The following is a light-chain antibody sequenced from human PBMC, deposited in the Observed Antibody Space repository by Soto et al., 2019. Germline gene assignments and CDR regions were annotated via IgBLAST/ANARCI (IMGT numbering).Light chain of an antibody. Sequence: DSVMTQFPLSLSVTPGEPASISCRSSQSLLHSDGYNYLDWYVQKPGQYPQLLIYLGSNRASGVPHRFSGSGSGTDFTLKISRVEAEDVVVYYCMQALQIRVEFGQGTKVEIK. CDR2: LGS. CDR3: MQALQIRVE. J-gene: IGKJ1*01. V-gene: IGKV2-28*01. CDR1: QSLLHSDGYNY.